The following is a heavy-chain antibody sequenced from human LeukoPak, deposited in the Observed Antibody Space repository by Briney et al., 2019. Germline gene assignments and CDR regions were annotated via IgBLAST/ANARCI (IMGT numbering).Heavy chain of an antibody. V-gene: IGHV3-7*01. CDR2: IKKDGSEQ. CDR3: ARDLRMRTGTTLDY. D-gene: IGHD1-7*01. CDR1: GFSFSDHW. J-gene: IGHJ4*02. Sequence: GGSLRLSCVASGFSFSDHWMNWFRQAPGKGLEWVATIKKDGSEQYYVDSMKGRLTISRDNAKNSVYLQIHNLRAEDTAVYYCARDLRMRTGTTLDYWGQGTLVTVSS.